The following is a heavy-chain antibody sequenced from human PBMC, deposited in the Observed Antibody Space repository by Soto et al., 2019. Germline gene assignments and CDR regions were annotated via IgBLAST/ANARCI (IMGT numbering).Heavy chain of an antibody. D-gene: IGHD1-26*01. CDR1: VYTSRNHY. CDR3: ARDGGNLWGYFDH. V-gene: IGHV1-46*01. J-gene: IGHJ4*02. CDR2: MKPDGTSI. Sequence: QVQLVQSGAEVKKPGASVKVSCQTSVYTSRNHYIHGIDQAPGQGLEWMGIMKPDGTSINYAQKFEGRVTMTTDTSTGTVFMELTSLTFEDTAVYYCARDGGNLWGYFDHWGQGTLVTVSS.